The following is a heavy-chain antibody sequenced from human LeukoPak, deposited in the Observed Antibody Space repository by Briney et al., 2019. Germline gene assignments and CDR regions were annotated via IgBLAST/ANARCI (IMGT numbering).Heavy chain of an antibody. CDR1: GDSVSSNSAA. CDR2: TYCRSKWYN. CDR3: ARYQQLATYNWFDP. V-gene: IGHV6-1*01. J-gene: IGHJ5*02. D-gene: IGHD6-13*01. Sequence: SQTLSLTCAISGDSVSSNSAAWNWIRQSPSRGLEWLGRTYCRSKWYNDYAVSVKSRITINPDTSKNQFSLQLNSVTPEDTAVYYCARYQQLATYNWFDPWGQGTLVTVSS.